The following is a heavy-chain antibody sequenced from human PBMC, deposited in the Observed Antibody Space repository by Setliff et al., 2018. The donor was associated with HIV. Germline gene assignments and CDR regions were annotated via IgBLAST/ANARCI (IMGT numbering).Heavy chain of an antibody. Sequence: KTSETLSLTCTVSGDSVSSASYYWSWIRQPPGKGLEWIGYIYYSGTTKYNPSLKSRVTISVDTSKNQFSLKLSSVTAADTAVYYCASEAWTSYRSSSGYYYYYMDVWGKGTAVTV. CDR1: GDSVSSASYY. J-gene: IGHJ6*03. CDR3: ASEAWTSYRSSSGYYYYYMDV. V-gene: IGHV4-61*01. D-gene: IGHD6-6*01. CDR2: IYYSGTT.